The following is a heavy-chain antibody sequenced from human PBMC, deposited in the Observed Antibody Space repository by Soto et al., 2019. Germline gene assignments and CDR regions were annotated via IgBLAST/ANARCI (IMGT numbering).Heavy chain of an antibody. CDR1: GAFISGYY. Sequence: SETLSLTCTVSGAFISGYYWSWIRQPAGKGLEWIGRIYASGNTKYSPSLRSRATMSVDTSSKQFSLKLNSVTAADTAVYYCARESTVAGTDNWFDSWGQGTLVTVSS. V-gene: IGHV4-4*07. D-gene: IGHD6-13*01. CDR2: IYASGNT. CDR3: ARESTVAGTDNWFDS. J-gene: IGHJ5*01.